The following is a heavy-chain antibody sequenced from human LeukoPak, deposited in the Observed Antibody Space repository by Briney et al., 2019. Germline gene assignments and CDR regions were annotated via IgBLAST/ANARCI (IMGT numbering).Heavy chain of an antibody. CDR2: ISTSGGST. CDR1: GFTFSSYW. D-gene: IGHD5-18*01. V-gene: IGHV3-23*01. Sequence: GGSLRLSCAASGFTFSSYWMSWVRQAPGKGLEWVSTISTSGGSTYYADSVKGRFTISRDNSKNTLWLQTNSLRAEDTAVYYCAKRDNYGYFDYWGQGTLVTVSS. CDR3: AKRDNYGYFDY. J-gene: IGHJ4*02.